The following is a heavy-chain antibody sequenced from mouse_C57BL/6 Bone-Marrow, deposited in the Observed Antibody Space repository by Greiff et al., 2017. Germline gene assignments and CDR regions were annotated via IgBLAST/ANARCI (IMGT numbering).Heavy chain of an antibody. CDR2: ISSGSSTI. CDR1: GFTFSDYG. Sequence: EVNLVESGGGLVKPGGSLKLSCAASGFTFSDYGMHWVRQAPEKGLEWVAYISSGSSTIYYADTVKGRFTISRDNAKNTLFLQMTSLRSEDTAMYYCARRDYDYDHYAMDYWGQGTSVTVSS. J-gene: IGHJ4*01. CDR3: ARRDYDYDHYAMDY. V-gene: IGHV5-17*01. D-gene: IGHD2-4*01.